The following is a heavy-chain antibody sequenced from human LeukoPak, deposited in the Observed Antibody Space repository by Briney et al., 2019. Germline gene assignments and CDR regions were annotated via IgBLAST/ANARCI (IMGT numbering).Heavy chain of an antibody. CDR3: ARLWFGELTVVDAFDI. CDR2: ISGSGGST. J-gene: IGHJ3*02. V-gene: IGHV3-23*01. D-gene: IGHD3-10*01. CDR1: GFTFSSYA. Sequence: GGSLRLSCAASGFTFSSYAMSWVRQAPGKGLEWVSAISGSGGSTYYADSVKGRSTISRDNSKNTLYLQMNSLRAEDTAVYYCARLWFGELTVVDAFDIWGQGTMVTVSS.